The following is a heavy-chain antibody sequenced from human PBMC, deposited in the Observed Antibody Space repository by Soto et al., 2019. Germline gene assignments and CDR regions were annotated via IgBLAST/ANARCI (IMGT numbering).Heavy chain of an antibody. J-gene: IGHJ5*02. V-gene: IGHV4-31*03. CDR2: IYYSGST. CDR1: GGSISSGGYY. CDR3: ARDRTVTGTTGWFDP. Sequence: QVQLQESGPGLVKPSQTLSLTCTVSGGSISSGGYYWSWIRQHPGKGLEWIGYIYYSGSTYYNPSLKSRVTISVDTSKNPLSLKLSSVTAADTAVYYCARDRTVTGTTGWFDPWGQGTLVTVSS. D-gene: IGHD1-7*01.